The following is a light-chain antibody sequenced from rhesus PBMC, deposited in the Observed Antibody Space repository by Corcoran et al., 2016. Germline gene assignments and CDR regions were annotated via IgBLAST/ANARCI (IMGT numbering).Light chain of an antibody. CDR2: YAS. CDR3: QQYNSDPPLT. CDR1: QGFSSY. J-gene: IGKJ4*01. Sequence: DIQMTKSPSSLSASVGDRVTITCRASQGFSSYLAWYQQKPGKAPKPLIFYASNLESGVPTRFSGRGSGTEFTLTISSLQPEDFATYYGQQYNSDPPLTFGGGTKVEIK. V-gene: IGKV1-37*01.